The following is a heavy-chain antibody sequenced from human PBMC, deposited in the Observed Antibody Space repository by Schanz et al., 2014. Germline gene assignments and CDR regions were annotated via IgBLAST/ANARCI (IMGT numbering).Heavy chain of an antibody. V-gene: IGHV4-59*12. CDR2: IGHSGNT. J-gene: IGHJ4*02. CDR3: ARGRQQLGSFDY. D-gene: IGHD6-13*01. Sequence: QLQLQESGPGLVKPSETLSLTCTVSGGSISSYYWSWIRQPPGKGLEWIGDIGHSGNTKDNPSLKSRVTMSVETSKTQFSLNLSSVTAADTAVYYCARGRQQLGSFDYWGPGTLVSVSS. CDR1: GGSISSYY.